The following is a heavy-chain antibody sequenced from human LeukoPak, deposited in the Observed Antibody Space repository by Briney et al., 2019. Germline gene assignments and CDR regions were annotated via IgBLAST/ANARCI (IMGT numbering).Heavy chain of an antibody. V-gene: IGHV1-69*05. Sequence: ASVKLSCTASGATFSSYAISWVRQAPGQGLEWMGGIIPIFGTANYAQKFQGRVTTTTDESTSTAYRELSSLRSEDTAVYYCASNDPSSGPHGGYYFDYWGQGTLVTVSS. CDR2: IIPIFGTA. CDR3: ASNDPSSGPHGGYYFDY. J-gene: IGHJ4*02. CDR1: GATFSSYA. D-gene: IGHD3-22*01.